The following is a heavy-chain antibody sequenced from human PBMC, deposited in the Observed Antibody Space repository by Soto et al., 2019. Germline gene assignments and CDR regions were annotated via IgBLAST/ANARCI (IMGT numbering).Heavy chain of an antibody. Sequence: SETLSLTCAVYGGSFSGYYWSWIRQPPGKGLEWTGEINHSGSTNYNPSLKSRVTISVDTSKNQFSLKLSSVTAADTAVYYCARYRIQLWFSTWGQGTLVTVSS. V-gene: IGHV4-34*01. J-gene: IGHJ5*02. D-gene: IGHD5-18*01. CDR1: GGSFSGYY. CDR3: ARYRIQLWFST. CDR2: INHSGST.